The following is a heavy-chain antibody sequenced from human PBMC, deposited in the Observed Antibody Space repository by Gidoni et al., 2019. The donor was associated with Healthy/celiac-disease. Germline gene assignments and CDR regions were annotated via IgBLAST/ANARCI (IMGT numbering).Heavy chain of an antibody. V-gene: IGHV4-39*01. D-gene: IGHD4-4*01. CDR3: ARQGLYSNFDY. Sequence: QLQLQESGPGLVKPSETLSLTCTVSGGSISSSSYYWGWLRQPPGKGLEWIGSIYYSGSTYYNPSLKSRVTISVDTSKNQFSRKLSSVTAADTAVYYCARQGLYSNFDYWGQGTLVTVSS. CDR1: GGSISSSSYY. J-gene: IGHJ4*02. CDR2: IYYSGST.